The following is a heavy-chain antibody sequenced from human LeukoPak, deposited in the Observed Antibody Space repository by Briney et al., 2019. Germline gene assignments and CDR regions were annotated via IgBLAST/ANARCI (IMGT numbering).Heavy chain of an antibody. CDR2: ISAYNGNT. CDR3: ARDPGSIAARPNDY. J-gene: IGHJ4*02. D-gene: IGHD6-6*01. CDR1: GYTFTSYG. V-gene: IGHV1-18*01. Sequence: GASVKVSCKASGYTFTSYGISWVRQAPGQGLEWMGWISAYNGNTNHAQKLQGRVTMTTDTSTSTAYMELRSLRSDDTAVYYCARDPGSIAARPNDYWGQGTLVTVSS.